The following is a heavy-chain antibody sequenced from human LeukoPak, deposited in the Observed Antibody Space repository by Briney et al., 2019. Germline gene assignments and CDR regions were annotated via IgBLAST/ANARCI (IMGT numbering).Heavy chain of an antibody. J-gene: IGHJ4*02. V-gene: IGHV1-46*01. CDR2: INPSGGST. Sequence: ASVKVSCEASGYTFTSYYMHWVRQAPGQGLEWMGIINPSGGSTSYAQKFQGRVTMTRDTSTSTVYMELSSLRSEDTAVYYCASPDDSGTDSGSYYLLDYWGQGTLVTVSS. D-gene: IGHD1-26*01. CDR1: GYTFTSYY. CDR3: ASPDDSGTDSGSYYLLDY.